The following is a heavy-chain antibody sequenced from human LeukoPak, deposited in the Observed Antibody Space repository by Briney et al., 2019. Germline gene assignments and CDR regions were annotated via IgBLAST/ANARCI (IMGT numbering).Heavy chain of an antibody. CDR2: INHSGST. Sequence: SETLSLTWAVYGGSFSGYYWSWIRQPPGKGLEWIGEINHSGSTNYNPSLKSRVTISVDTSKNQFSLKLSSVTAADTAVYYCARGLRHNDVWGKGTTVTVSS. CDR3: ARGLRHNDV. J-gene: IGHJ6*04. CDR1: GGSFSGYY. V-gene: IGHV4-34*01. D-gene: IGHD2-21*02.